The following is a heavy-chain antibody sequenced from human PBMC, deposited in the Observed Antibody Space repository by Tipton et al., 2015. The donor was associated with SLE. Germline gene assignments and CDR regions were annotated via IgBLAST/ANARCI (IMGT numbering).Heavy chain of an antibody. V-gene: IGHV4-61*02. CDR2: IYTSGST. Sequence: TLSLTCTVSGGSISRSSYYWGWIRQPPGKGLEWIGRIYTSGSTNYNPSLKSRVTISVDTSKNQFSLKLSSVTAADTAVYYCARDPKGILWASYFDYWGQGTLVTVSS. D-gene: IGHD2-21*01. CDR1: GGSISRSSYY. CDR3: ARDPKGILWASYFDY. J-gene: IGHJ4*02.